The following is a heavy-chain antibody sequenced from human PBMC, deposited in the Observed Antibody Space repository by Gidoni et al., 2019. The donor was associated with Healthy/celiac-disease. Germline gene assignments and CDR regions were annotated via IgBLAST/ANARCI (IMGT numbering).Heavy chain of an antibody. CDR1: GYTFIGYY. J-gene: IGHJ6*02. Sequence: QVQLVQPGAEVKTPGASVKVSCKASGYTFIGYYMHWVRQAPGQGLEWMGWINPNSGGTNYAQKFQGRVTMTRDTSISTAYMELSRLRSDDTAVYYCARDEPSMIVLYYGMDVWGQGTTVTVSS. CDR3: ARDEPSMIVLYYGMDV. CDR2: INPNSGGT. V-gene: IGHV1-2*02. D-gene: IGHD3-22*01.